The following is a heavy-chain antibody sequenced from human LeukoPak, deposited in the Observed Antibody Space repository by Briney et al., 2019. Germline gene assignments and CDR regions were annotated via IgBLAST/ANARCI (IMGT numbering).Heavy chain of an antibody. D-gene: IGHD3-16*02. J-gene: IGHJ4*02. CDR3: AGRRRKWGLGELSSPLDY. CDR1: GGSISSYY. V-gene: IGHV4-59*08. CDR2: IYYSGST. Sequence: PSETLSLTCTVSGGSISSYYWSWIRQPPGKGLEWIGYIYYSGSTNYNPSLKSRVTISVDTSKNQFSLKLSSVTAADTAVYYCAGRRRKWGLGELSSPLDYWGQGTLVTVSS.